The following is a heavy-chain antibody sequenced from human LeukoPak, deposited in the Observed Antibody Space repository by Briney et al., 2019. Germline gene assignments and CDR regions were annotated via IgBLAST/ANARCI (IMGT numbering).Heavy chain of an antibody. Sequence: PSETLCLSCTASGFSISSDDYYWVWLGQPKGKELESVGTIYYSGSTYYYTSLKSRVTIFVDMSNNLFSLKLNSVTAADTAVYYCARHDYCHYGPFDCWGQGALATVSS. J-gene: IGHJ4*02. CDR2: IYYSGST. CDR1: GFSISSDDYY. CDR3: ARHDYCHYGPFDC. V-gene: IGHV4-39*01. D-gene: IGHD4-17*01.